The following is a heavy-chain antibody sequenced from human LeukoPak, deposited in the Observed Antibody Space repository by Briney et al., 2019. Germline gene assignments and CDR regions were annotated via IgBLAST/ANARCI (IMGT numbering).Heavy chain of an antibody. CDR3: ARDFFP. J-gene: IGHJ5*02. V-gene: IGHV4-61*02. Sequence: PEWIGLIYTGGSTNYNPSLKSRVTISIDTSKNQFSLRLNSVTAADTAVYYCARDFFPWGQGTLVTVSS. CDR2: IYTGGST. D-gene: IGHD3-3*01.